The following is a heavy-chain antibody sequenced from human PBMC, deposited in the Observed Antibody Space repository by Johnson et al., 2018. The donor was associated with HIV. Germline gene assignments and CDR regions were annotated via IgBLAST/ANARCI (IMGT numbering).Heavy chain of an antibody. V-gene: IGHV3-30*04. Sequence: QVQLVESGGGLVQPGRFLRLSCAASGFTFDDYAMHWVRQAPGKGLEWVAVISYDGSNKYYADSVKGRFTISRDNSKNTLYLQINSLRAEDTALYYCAREFSLCLECFQTDGRAFDIWGQGTMVTVSS. D-gene: IGHD3-3*01. CDR2: ISYDGSNK. CDR3: AREFSLCLECFQTDGRAFDI. J-gene: IGHJ3*02. CDR1: GFTFDDYA.